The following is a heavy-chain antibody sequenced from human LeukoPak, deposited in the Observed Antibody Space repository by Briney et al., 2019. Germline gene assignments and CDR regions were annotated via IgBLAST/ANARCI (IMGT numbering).Heavy chain of an antibody. CDR1: GFTFSSYS. D-gene: IGHD3-10*01. CDR3: ARAPMVRGVIIGPDY. V-gene: IGHV3-21*01. CDR2: ISSSSYI. J-gene: IGHJ4*02. Sequence: GGSLRLSCAASGFTFSSYSMNWVRQAPGKGLEWVSSISSSSYIYYADSVKGRFTISRDNAKNSLYLQMNSLRAEDTAVYYCARAPMVRGVIIGPDYWGQGTLVTVSS.